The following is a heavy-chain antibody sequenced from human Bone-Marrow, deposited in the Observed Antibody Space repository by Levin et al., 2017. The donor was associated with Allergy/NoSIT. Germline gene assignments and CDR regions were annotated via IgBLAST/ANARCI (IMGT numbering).Heavy chain of an antibody. CDR3: ARVPALRFLDWFLDY. Sequence: SETLSLTCTVSGDSIISATYYWGWVRQPPGTGLEWIGSVYFSGSTYLSPFLKSRVTMSVDTSRSHFSLTLSSVTAADTAVYYCARVPALRFLDWFLDYWGRGVLVTVSS. J-gene: IGHJ4*02. D-gene: IGHD3-9*01. CDR1: GDSIISATYY. V-gene: IGHV4-39*02. CDR2: VYFSGST.